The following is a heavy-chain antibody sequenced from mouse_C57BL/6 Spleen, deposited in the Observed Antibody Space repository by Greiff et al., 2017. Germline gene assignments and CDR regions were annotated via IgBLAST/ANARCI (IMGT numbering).Heavy chain of an antibody. CDR1: GFNFKDDY. V-gene: IGHV14-4*01. J-gene: IGHJ3*01. Sequence: VQLQESGAELVRPGASVKLSCTASGFNFKDDYMHWVKQRPEQGLEWIGWIDPENGDTEYASKFQGKATITADTSSNTAYLQLSSLTSEDTAVYDSTTDLGFAYWGQGTLVTVSA. CDR3: TTDLGFAY. CDR2: IDPENGDT.